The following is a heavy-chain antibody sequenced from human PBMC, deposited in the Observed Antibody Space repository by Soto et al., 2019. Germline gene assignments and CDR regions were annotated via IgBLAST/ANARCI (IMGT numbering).Heavy chain of an antibody. CDR2: ILYDGSEK. J-gene: IGHJ6*02. V-gene: IGHV3-30*18. D-gene: IGHD3-10*01. CDR1: GFTFSNYG. Sequence: QVQLVESGGGVVQPGRSLRLSCAASGFTFSNYGMHWVRQAPGKGLEWVAFILYDGSEKYFADSVKGRFTISRDNSKNTLDLQMNSLRAEDTAVYYCAKDRIVMIRGVMNYYGMDVWGQGTTVTVSS. CDR3: AKDRIVMIRGVMNYYGMDV.